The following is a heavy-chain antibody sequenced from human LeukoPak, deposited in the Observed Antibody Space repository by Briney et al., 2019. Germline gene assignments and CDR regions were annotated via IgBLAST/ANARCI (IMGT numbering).Heavy chain of an antibody. J-gene: IGHJ4*02. D-gene: IGHD2-2*01. CDR2: IRSKANSYAT. CDR3: TRPQGSPRYCSSTSCYVGDY. Sequence: GGSLRLSCAASGFTFSGSAMHWVRQASGKGLEWVGRIRSKANSYATAYAASVKGRFTISRDDSKNTAYLQMNSLKTEDTAVYYCTRPQGSPRYCSSTSCYVGDYWGQGTLVTVSS. V-gene: IGHV3-73*01. CDR1: GFTFSGSA.